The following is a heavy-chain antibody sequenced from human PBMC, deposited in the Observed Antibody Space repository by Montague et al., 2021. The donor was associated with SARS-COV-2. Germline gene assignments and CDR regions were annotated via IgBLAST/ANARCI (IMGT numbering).Heavy chain of an antibody. CDR3: AREIAAAGPALDY. D-gene: IGHD6-13*01. Sequence: PALVKPTQTLTLTCTFSGFSLSTSGMCVSRIRQPPGKALEWLARXDWDDDKYYSTSLKTRLTISKDTSKNQVVLTMTNMDPVDTATYYCAREIAAAGPALDYWGQGTLVTVSS. CDR2: XDWDDDK. CDR1: GFSLSTSGMC. J-gene: IGHJ4*02. V-gene: IGHV2-70*11.